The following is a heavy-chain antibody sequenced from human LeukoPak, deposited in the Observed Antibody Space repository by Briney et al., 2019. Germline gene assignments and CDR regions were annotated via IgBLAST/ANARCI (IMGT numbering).Heavy chain of an antibody. CDR3: ASHLYSYGYYFDY. Sequence: SETLSLTCAVSGYSISSGYYWGWIRQPPGKGLEWIGSIYHSGSTYYNPSLKSRVTISVDTSKNQFSLKLSSVTAADTAVYCCASHLYSYGYYFDYWGQGTLVTVSS. CDR2: IYHSGST. D-gene: IGHD5-18*01. V-gene: IGHV4-38-2*01. CDR1: GYSISSGYY. J-gene: IGHJ4*02.